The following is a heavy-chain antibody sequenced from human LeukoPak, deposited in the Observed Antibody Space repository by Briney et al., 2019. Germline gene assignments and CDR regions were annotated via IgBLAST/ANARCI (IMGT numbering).Heavy chain of an antibody. Sequence: PGGSLRLSCAASGFTFSSYGMHWVRQAPGKGLEWVAFIRYDGSNKYYADSVKGRFTISRDNSKNTLYLQMNSLRAEDTAVYYCAKGRGYSYTIFDYWRQGTLVSVSS. J-gene: IGHJ4*02. V-gene: IGHV3-30*02. CDR3: AKGRGYSYTIFDY. CDR1: GFTFSSYG. D-gene: IGHD5-18*01. CDR2: IRYDGSNK.